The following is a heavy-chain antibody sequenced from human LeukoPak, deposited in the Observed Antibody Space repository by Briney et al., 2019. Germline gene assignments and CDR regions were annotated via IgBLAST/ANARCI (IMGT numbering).Heavy chain of an antibody. D-gene: IGHD3-22*01. CDR1: GGSISSGSYF. CDR2: IYPSGST. J-gene: IGHJ3*02. Sequence: SQTLSLTCTVSGGSISSGSYFWNWIRQPAGKRLEWIGRIYPSGSTNYNPSLKSRVTISIDMSKNQFSLKLSSVTAADTAIYYCARSYYYDSSGSKDAFDIWGQGTMVTVSS. V-gene: IGHV4-61*02. CDR3: ARSYYYDSSGSKDAFDI.